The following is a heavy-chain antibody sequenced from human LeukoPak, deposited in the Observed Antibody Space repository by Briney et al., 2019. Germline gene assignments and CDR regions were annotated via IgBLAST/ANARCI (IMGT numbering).Heavy chain of an antibody. CDR3: ARDLVYYDSSGFFQRGWNKNDAFDI. J-gene: IGHJ3*02. CDR2: IYYSGNT. CDR1: GDSISTSNSY. V-gene: IGHV4-39*07. Sequence: PSETLSLTCTVSGDSISTSNSYWGWIRQPPGKGLEWIGSIYYSGNTYYNASLKSRVTISVDTSKNQLSLKLSSVTAEDTAVYYCARDLVYYDSSGFFQRGWNKNDAFDIWGQGTMVTVSS. D-gene: IGHD3-22*01.